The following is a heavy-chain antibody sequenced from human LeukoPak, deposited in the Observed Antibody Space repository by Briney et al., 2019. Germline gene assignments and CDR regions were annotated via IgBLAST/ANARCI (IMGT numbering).Heavy chain of an antibody. CDR3: ARDRVLWFGELSAFDI. D-gene: IGHD3-10*01. CDR2: MNPNSGNT. V-gene: IGHV1-8*01. J-gene: IGHJ3*02. CDR1: GYTFTSYD. Sequence: ASVKVSCKASGYTFTSYDINWVRQATGQGLEWMGWMNPNSGNTGYAQKFQGRVTMTRNTSISTAYMELSSLGSEDTAVYYCARDRVLWFGELSAFDIWGQGTMVTVSS.